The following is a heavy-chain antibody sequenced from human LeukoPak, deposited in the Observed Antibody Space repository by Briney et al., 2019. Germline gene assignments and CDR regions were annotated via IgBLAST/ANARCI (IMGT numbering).Heavy chain of an antibody. J-gene: IGHJ4*01. CDR1: GFTFSSYA. V-gene: IGHV3-23*01. CDR3: SAGYDY. CDR2: ISSPTSST. D-gene: IGHD2-15*01. Sequence: PGGSLRLSCVASGFTFSSYAMSWVRQAPGKGLEWVSTISSPTSSTHYADFVKGRFTISRDNSKNTLYLQMNSLRAEDTAMYYCSAGYDYWGNGTLVTVSS.